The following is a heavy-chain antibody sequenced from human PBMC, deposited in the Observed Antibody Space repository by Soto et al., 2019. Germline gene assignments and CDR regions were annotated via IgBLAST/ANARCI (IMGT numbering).Heavy chain of an antibody. CDR1: GGTFSSYT. J-gene: IGHJ4*02. D-gene: IGHD4-4*01. CDR2: IIPILGIA. Sequence: SVKVSCKASGGTFSSYTISWVRQAPGQGLEWMGRIIPILGIANYAQKFQGRVTITRDTSASTAYMELSSLRSEDTAVYYCASQLGGLQHFWGQGTLVTVSS. CDR3: ASQLGGLQHF. V-gene: IGHV1-69*02.